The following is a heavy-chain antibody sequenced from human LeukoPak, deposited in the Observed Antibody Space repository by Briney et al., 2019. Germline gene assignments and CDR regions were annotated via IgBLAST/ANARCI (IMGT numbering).Heavy chain of an antibody. CDR1: GFTFGDYA. Sequence: PGGSLRLSCATSGFTFGDYAMSWFRQAPGKGLEWVGFVRSKIYGGAIEYAASVKGRFTISRDDSKSIAYLQMNSLRTEDTGLYYCARDQLGGDPGNYYHYYMDVWGKGTTVTVPS. J-gene: IGHJ6*03. CDR2: VRSKIYGGAI. CDR3: ARDQLGGDPGNYYHYYMDV. D-gene: IGHD4-17*01. V-gene: IGHV3-49*03.